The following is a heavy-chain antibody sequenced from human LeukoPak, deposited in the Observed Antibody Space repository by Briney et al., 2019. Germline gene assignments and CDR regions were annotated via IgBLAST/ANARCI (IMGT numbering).Heavy chain of an antibody. V-gene: IGHV3-33*07. Sequence: ARSLRLSCEASGFSFNSYGMYWVRQAPGNGLEWVGVIWHDGSREDHADSVRGRFTISRDNTKNTLHLQMSSLRAEDTAVYYCANGMATSTRYYSTDFHMDVWGIGTTVIVSS. CDR3: ANGMATSTRYYSTDFHMDV. D-gene: IGHD5-24*01. CDR1: GFSFNSYG. CDR2: IWHDGSRE. J-gene: IGHJ6*03.